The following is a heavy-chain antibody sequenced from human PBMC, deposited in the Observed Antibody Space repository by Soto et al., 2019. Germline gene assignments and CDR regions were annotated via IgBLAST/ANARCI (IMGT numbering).Heavy chain of an antibody. V-gene: IGHV4-59*01. J-gene: IGHJ4*02. CDR1: GGSISSYY. CDR3: ARVRYYDILTGYYYFDY. CDR2: IYYSGST. D-gene: IGHD3-9*01. Sequence: QVQLQESGPGLVKPSETLSLTCTVSGGSISSYYWSWIRQPPGKGLEWIGYIYYSGSTNYNPSLKSRVTISVDTSKNQFSLKLSSVTAADTAVYYCARVRYYDILTGYYYFDYWGQGTLVTVSS.